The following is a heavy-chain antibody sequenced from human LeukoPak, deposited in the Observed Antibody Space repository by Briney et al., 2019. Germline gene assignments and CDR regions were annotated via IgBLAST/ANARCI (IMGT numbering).Heavy chain of an antibody. CDR2: IYTSGST. D-gene: IGHD3-22*01. CDR3: AKFFTTDYYFDY. J-gene: IGHJ4*02. CDR1: GGSIIRYY. V-gene: IGHV4-4*07. Sequence: MPSETLSLTCTVSGGSIIRYYWGWIRQPAGKGLEWVGRIYTSGSTNYNPSLKSRVSMSVDTSKNQFSLKLSSVTAADTAVYYCAKFFTTDYYFDYWGQGTLGTVSS.